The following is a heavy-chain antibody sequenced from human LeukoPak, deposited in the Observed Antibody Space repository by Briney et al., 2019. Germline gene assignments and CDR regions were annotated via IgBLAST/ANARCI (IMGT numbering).Heavy chain of an antibody. Sequence: PGGSLRLSCAASGFTFSSYEMNWVRQAPGKGLEWVSYISSSGSTIYYAYSVKGRFTISRDNAKNSLYLQMNSLRAEDTAVYYCARDGDGYNWGYYFDYWGQGTLVTVSS. CDR3: ARDGDGYNWGYYFDY. J-gene: IGHJ4*02. D-gene: IGHD5-24*01. CDR2: ISSSGSTI. V-gene: IGHV3-48*03. CDR1: GFTFSSYE.